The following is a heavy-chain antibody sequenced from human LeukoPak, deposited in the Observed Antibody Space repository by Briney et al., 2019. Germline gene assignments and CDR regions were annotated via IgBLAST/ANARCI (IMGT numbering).Heavy chain of an antibody. D-gene: IGHD2-15*01. V-gene: IGHV4-59*12. CDR2: IYYSGST. Sequence: SETLSLTCTVSGGSISRYYWSWIRQPPGKGLEWIGYIYYSGSTNYNSSVQSRVTMSVDTSKNQFSLKLTSVTAADTAVYYCARALNPLPGTYYFDYWGQGTLVTVSS. CDR3: ARALNPLPGTYYFDY. CDR1: GGSISRYY. J-gene: IGHJ4*02.